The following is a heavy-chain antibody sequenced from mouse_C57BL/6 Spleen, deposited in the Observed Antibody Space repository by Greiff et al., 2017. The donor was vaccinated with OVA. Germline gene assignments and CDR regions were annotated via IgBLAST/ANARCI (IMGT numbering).Heavy chain of an antibody. CDR3: ARSRYDYDVWYFDV. V-gene: IGHV1-72*01. CDR2: IDPNSGGT. CDR1: GYTFTSYW. D-gene: IGHD2-4*01. J-gene: IGHJ1*03. Sequence: QVQLQQSGAELVKPGASVKLSCKASGYTFTSYWMHWVKQRPGRGLEWIGRIDPNSGGTKYNEKFKSKATLTVDKPSSTAYMQLSSLTSEDSAVYYCARSRYDYDVWYFDVWGTGTTVTVSS.